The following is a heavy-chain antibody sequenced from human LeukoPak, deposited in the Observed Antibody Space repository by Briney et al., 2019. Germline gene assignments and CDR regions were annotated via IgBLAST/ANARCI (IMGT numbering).Heavy chain of an antibody. CDR2: INADGCTA. CDR3: VVVVQPGESDGFDV. V-gene: IGHV3-74*01. Sequence: GVSLGLSYAASGFTFGNSCVHGVPDAPGRGWVGGLLINADGCTANYADSLQGRVTISRDNARNTLSLQMSSLTIEDTAVYYCVVVVQPGESDGFDVWGQGTMITVSS. J-gene: IGHJ3*01. D-gene: IGHD2-15*01. CDR1: GFTFGNSC.